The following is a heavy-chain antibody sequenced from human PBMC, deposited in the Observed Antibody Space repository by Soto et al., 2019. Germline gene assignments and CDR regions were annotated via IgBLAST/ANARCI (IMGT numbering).Heavy chain of an antibody. CDR3: VKDKSGGGYNWKWSNWFDP. Sequence: PGGSLRLSCSASGFTFSSYAMHWVRQXPGKGLEYVSAISSNGGSTYYADSVKGRFTISRDNSKNTLYLQMSSLRAEDTAVYYCVKDKSGGGYNWKWSNWFDPWGQGTLVTVSS. J-gene: IGHJ5*02. CDR1: GFTFSSYA. V-gene: IGHV3-64D*08. CDR2: ISSNGGST. D-gene: IGHD1-20*01.